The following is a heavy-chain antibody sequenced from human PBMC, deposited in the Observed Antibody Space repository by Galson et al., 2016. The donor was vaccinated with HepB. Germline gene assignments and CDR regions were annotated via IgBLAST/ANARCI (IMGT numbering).Heavy chain of an antibody. CDR1: GFTFGTYS. CDR3: ARDVVGTTGRIWFDY. D-gene: IGHD1-26*01. CDR2: ISSSSSTI. Sequence: SLRLSCAASGFTFGTYSMNWVRQAPGKGLEWVSYISSSSSTIYYADSVKGRFTISRDNAKNSLYLHMNSLRDEDTAVYYCARDVVGTTGRIWFDYWGQGTLVTVSS. V-gene: IGHV3-48*02. J-gene: IGHJ4*02.